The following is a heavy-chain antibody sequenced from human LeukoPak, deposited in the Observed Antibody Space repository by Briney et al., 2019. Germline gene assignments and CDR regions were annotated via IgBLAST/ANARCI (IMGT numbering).Heavy chain of an antibody. D-gene: IGHD3-10*01. CDR1: GFTFSTCG. CDR2: ITNDGSLK. Sequence: GGSLRLSCAASGFTFSTCGMHWVRQAPGKGLEWVAVITNDGSLKYYGDSVKGRFTISRDNPKNTLSLQMNSLRVEDTAVYYCARDDDGSGNCLDSWGQGTLVTVST. J-gene: IGHJ4*02. V-gene: IGHV3-33*01. CDR3: ARDDDGSGNCLDS.